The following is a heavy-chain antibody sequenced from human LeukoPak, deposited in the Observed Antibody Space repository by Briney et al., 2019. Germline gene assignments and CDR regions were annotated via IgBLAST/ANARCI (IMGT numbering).Heavy chain of an antibody. D-gene: IGHD6-19*01. CDR1: GFTFSSYW. J-gene: IGHJ4*02. Sequence: GGSLRLSCAASGFTFSSYWMSWVRQAPGKGLEWVANIKQDGSEKYYVDSVKGRFTISRDNAKNSLYLQMNSLRAEDTAVYYCAREAKAVAAPFDYWGQGTLVTVSS. CDR3: AREAKAVAAPFDY. V-gene: IGHV3-7*01. CDR2: IKQDGSEK.